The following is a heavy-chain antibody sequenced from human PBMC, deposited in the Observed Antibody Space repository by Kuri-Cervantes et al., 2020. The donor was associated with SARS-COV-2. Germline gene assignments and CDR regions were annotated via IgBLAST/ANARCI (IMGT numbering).Heavy chain of an antibody. D-gene: IGHD1-1*01. CDR2: INPNSGGT. CDR1: GYTFTGYY. CDR3: ATAGSRSNDLDY. J-gene: IGHJ4*02. Sequence: ASVKVSCKASGYTFTGYYMHWVRQAPGQGLEWMGWINPNSGGTNYAQKFQGRVTMTRDTSISTAYMELSSLKSEDTAVYYCATAGSRSNDLDYWGQGTLVTVSS. V-gene: IGHV1-2*02.